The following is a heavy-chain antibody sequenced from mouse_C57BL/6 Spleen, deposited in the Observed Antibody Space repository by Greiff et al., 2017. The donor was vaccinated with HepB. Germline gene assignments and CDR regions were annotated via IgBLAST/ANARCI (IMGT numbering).Heavy chain of an antibody. CDR3: ARDSGTGTYYYAMDY. J-gene: IGHJ4*01. CDR1: GYSITSGYY. D-gene: IGHD4-1*01. V-gene: IGHV3-6*01. CDR2: ISYDGSN. Sequence: VQLQQSGPGLVKPSQSLSLTCSVTGYSITSGYYWNWIRQFPGNKLEWMGYISYDGSNNYNPSLKNRISITRDTSKNQFFLKLNSVTTEDTATYYCARDSGTGTYYYAMDYWGQGTSVTVSS.